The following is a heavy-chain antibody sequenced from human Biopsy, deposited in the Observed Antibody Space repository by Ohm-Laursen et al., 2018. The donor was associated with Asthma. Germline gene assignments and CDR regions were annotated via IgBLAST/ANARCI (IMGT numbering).Heavy chain of an antibody. CDR1: GVSISSRSHY. V-gene: IGHV4-39*01. Sequence: GTLSLTCNVSGVSISSRSHYWGWIRQSPGKGLEWIGSFFYTGSAYHNPSLKSRVTISVDTSKNHFSLKLSSVAAADTAVYYCARHWDWGSFFDYWGQGTPVTVSS. CDR2: FFYTGSA. D-gene: IGHD7-27*01. J-gene: IGHJ4*02. CDR3: ARHWDWGSFFDY.